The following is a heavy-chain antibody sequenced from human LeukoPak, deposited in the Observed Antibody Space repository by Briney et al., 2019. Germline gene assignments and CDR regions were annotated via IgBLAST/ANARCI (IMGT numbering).Heavy chain of an antibody. D-gene: IGHD3-22*01. CDR2: INHSGST. CDR1: GGSFSGYY. CDR3: ARLSVGSMIVVYYFDY. V-gene: IGHV4-34*01. J-gene: IGHJ4*02. Sequence: SETLSLTCAVYGGSFSGYYWSWIRQPPGKGLEWIGEINHSGSTNYNPSLKSRVTISVDTSKNQFSLKLSSVTAADTAVYYCARLSVGSMIVVYYFDYWGQGTLVTVSS.